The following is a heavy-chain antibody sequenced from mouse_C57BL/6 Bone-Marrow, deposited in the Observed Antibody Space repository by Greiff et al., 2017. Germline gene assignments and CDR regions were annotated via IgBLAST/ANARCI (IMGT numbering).Heavy chain of an antibody. J-gene: IGHJ3*01. D-gene: IGHD1-1*01. V-gene: IGHV14-1*01. CDR3: TTTYYYGSSSPWFAY. Sequence: EVQVVESGAELVRPGASVKLSCTASGFNIKDYYMHWVKQRPEQGLEWIGRIDPEDGDTEYAPKFQGKATMTADTSSNTAYLQLSSLTSEDTAVYYCTTTYYYGSSSPWFAYWGQGTLVTVSA. CDR1: GFNIKDYY. CDR2: IDPEDGDT.